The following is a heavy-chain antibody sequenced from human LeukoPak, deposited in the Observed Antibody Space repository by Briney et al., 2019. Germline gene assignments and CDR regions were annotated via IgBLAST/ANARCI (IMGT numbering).Heavy chain of an antibody. CDR1: GFTFSSSA. CDR2: IVVGSGNT. J-gene: IGHJ2*01. D-gene: IGHD6-13*01. CDR3: AAAPGIAARPSGDL. Sequence: ASVKVSCKASGFTFSSSAMQWVRQARGQRLEWIGWIVVGSGNTNYAQKFQERVTITRDMSTNTTYMELSSLRSEDTAVYYCAAAPGIAARPSGDLWGRGTLVTDSS. V-gene: IGHV1-58*02.